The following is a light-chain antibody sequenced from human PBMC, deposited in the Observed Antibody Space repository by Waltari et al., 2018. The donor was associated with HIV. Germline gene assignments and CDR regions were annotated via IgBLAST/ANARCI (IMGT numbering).Light chain of an antibody. CDR3: QQYYSLPYT. J-gene: IGKJ2*01. CDR1: QTVLYSSNNKNY. Sequence: DIVMTPSPDPLAVSLGDRATINCKSSQTVLYSSNNKNYLTWYQQRPGQPPKVVIYWASTRESGVPDRFSGSGSGTDSTLTINSLQAEDVAVYYCQQYYSLPYTFGRGTKLEIK. V-gene: IGKV4-1*01. CDR2: WAS.